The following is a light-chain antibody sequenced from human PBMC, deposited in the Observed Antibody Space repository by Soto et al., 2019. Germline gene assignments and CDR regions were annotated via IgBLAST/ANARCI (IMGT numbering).Light chain of an antibody. CDR2: AAS. Sequence: DIQMTQSPSSVSASVGDRVTITCRASQGISSWLVWYQQKPGKAPKLLIYAASSLQSGVPSRFSGSGYGTDFTPTITRLQPEDFATYYCQQANSFPWTFGQGTKVEIK. V-gene: IGKV1-12*01. J-gene: IGKJ1*01. CDR3: QQANSFPWT. CDR1: QGISSW.